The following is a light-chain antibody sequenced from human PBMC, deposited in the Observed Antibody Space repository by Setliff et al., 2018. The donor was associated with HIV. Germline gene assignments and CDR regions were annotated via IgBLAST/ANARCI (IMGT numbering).Light chain of an antibody. J-gene: IGLJ1*01. Sequence: QSVLTQPASVYGSPGQSITISCTGTSSDVGSYNLVSWYQQHPGKAPKLMIYEVSKRPSGVSNRVSGSKSGNTASLTISGLQAEDEADYYCCSYAGSRIFYVFGTGTKGTVL. V-gene: IGLV2-23*02. CDR2: EVS. CDR1: SSDVGSYNL. CDR3: CSYAGSRIFYV.